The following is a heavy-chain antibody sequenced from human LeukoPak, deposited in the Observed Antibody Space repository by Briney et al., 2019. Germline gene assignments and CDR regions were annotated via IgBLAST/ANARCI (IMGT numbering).Heavy chain of an antibody. Sequence: GGSLRLSCAASGFTFSSYAMSWVRQAPGKGLVWVSRINSDGSSTSYADSVKGRFTISRDNAKNTLYLQMNSLRAEDTAVYYCARALGSGRNTYDAFDIWGQGTMVTVSS. V-gene: IGHV3-74*01. J-gene: IGHJ3*02. CDR3: ARALGSGRNTYDAFDI. CDR2: INSDGSST. D-gene: IGHD3-10*02. CDR1: GFTFSSYA.